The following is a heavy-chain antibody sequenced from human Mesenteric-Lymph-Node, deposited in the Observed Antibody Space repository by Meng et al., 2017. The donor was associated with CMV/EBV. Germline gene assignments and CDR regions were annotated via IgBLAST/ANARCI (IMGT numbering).Heavy chain of an antibody. V-gene: IGHV1-69*10. CDR2: IIPILGIA. J-gene: IGHJ6*02. CDR1: GYTFTDYY. Sequence: SVKVSCKASGYTFTDYYVHWVRQAPGQGLEWMGGIIPILGIANYAQKFQGRVTITADKSTSTAYMELSSLRSEDTAVYYCARDHHSIAAADYGMDVWGQGTTVTVSS. D-gene: IGHD6-13*01. CDR3: ARDHHSIAAADYGMDV.